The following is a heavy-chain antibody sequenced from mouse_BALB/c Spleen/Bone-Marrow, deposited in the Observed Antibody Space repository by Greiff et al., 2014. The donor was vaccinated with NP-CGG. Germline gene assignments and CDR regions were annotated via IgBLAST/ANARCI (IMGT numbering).Heavy chain of an antibody. V-gene: IGHV2-6-4*01. Sequence: VKLMESGPGLVAPSQSLSITCTVSGFSLSRYSVHWVRQPPGKGLEWLGMIWGGGSTDYNSALKSRLSISKDNSKSQVFLKMNSLQTEDTAMYYCARLYGNYGGYFDYWGQGTTLTVSS. CDR3: ARLYGNYGGYFDY. CDR1: GFSLSRYS. D-gene: IGHD2-10*02. CDR2: IWGGGST. J-gene: IGHJ2*01.